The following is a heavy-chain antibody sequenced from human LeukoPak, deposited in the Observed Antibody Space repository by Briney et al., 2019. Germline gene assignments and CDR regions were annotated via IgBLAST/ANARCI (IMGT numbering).Heavy chain of an antibody. CDR1: GGSISSGSYY. Sequence: SQTLSLTCTVPGGSISSGSYYWSWIRQPAGKGLEWIGRIYTSGSTNYNPSLKSRVTISVDTSKNQFSLKLSSVTAADTAVYYCARGRRGYYDSSGYLWWFDPWGQGTLVTVSS. CDR2: IYTSGST. CDR3: ARGRRGYYDSSGYLWWFDP. V-gene: IGHV4-61*02. D-gene: IGHD3-22*01. J-gene: IGHJ5*02.